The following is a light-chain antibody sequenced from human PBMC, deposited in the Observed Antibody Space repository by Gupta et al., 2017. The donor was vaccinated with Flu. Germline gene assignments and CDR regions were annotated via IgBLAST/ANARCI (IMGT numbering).Light chain of an antibody. Sequence: TPGEPSSISCRSSQSLLHSNGYNYLDWYLQKPGQSPQLLIYLGSNRASGVPYRFSGSGSGTDFTLKISRVEAEDVGVYYCMQALQTPYTFG. V-gene: IGKV2-28*01. J-gene: IGKJ2*01. CDR3: MQALQTPYT. CDR2: LGS. CDR1: QSLLHSNGYNY.